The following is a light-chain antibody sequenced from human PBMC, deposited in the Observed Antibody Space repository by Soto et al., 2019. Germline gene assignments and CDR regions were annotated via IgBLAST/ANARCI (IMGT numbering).Light chain of an antibody. Sequence: EIVLTQSPGTLSLSPGERATLSCRASQSVSNNYLAWYQQKPGQAPRLLIYGASNRATGIPDRFSGSGSGTDFTLTISRVEPEDFAVYYCQQYVRSLWTFGQGTKVDIK. CDR3: QQYVRSLWT. V-gene: IGKV3-20*01. CDR1: QSVSNNY. CDR2: GAS. J-gene: IGKJ1*01.